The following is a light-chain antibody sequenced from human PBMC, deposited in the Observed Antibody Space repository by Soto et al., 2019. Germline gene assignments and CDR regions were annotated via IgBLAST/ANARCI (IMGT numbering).Light chain of an antibody. CDR1: QSVSGN. Sequence: EIVMTQSPATLSVSPGERATLSCRASQSVSGNLAWYQQKPGQPPRLLIYGASTRATGIPARFSGSGSGTVFTLTISSLQSEDFAVYYCQQYNNWTLTFAGGTKVEIK. J-gene: IGKJ4*01. CDR3: QQYNNWTLT. V-gene: IGKV3-15*01. CDR2: GAS.